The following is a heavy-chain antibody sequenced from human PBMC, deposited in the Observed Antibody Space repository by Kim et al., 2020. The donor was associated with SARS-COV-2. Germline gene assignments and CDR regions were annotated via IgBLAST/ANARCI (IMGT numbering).Heavy chain of an antibody. V-gene: IGHV5-51*01. Sequence: DTTSSPSFQGQVTISADNSITTAYLQWDSLKASDTAIYYCARRWGGSYFDFWGQGTLVTVSS. CDR2: DT. J-gene: IGHJ4*02. CDR3: ARRWGGSYFDF. D-gene: IGHD1-26*01.